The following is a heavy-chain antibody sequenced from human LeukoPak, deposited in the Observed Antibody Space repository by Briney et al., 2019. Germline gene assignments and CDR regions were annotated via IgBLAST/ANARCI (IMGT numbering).Heavy chain of an antibody. CDR1: GYTFTSHD. CDR3: GRGRGNGRPENYFDY. V-gene: IGHV1-8*01. Sequence: ASVKVSCKASGYTFTSHDINWVRQATGQGPEWMGWMNPNSGNTGYVQRFQGRVTMTRNTSISTAYMELNSLRSEDTAVYFCGRGRGNGRPENYFDYWGQGTLVTVSS. CDR2: MNPNSGNT. D-gene: IGHD2-8*01. J-gene: IGHJ4*02.